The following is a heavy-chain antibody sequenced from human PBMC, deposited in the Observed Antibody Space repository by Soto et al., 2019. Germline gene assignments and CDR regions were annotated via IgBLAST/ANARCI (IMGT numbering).Heavy chain of an antibody. Sequence: QLQLQESGSGLVKPSQTLSLTCTVSGGSISSGGYSWSWIRQPPGKGLEWIGYVFHSGSTYYSPSLKSRVTISVDGSKNQFSPKLSSVTAADTAVYYCARGSYGTGSDYWGQGTLVTVSS. CDR1: GGSISSGGYS. CDR3: ARGSYGTGSDY. J-gene: IGHJ4*02. CDR2: VFHSGST. D-gene: IGHD3-10*01. V-gene: IGHV4-30-2*01.